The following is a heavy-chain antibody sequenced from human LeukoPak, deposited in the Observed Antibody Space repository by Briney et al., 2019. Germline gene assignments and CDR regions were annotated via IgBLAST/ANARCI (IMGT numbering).Heavy chain of an antibody. J-gene: IGHJ5*02. CDR3: ARDLDSSGYFAS. Sequence: GGSPRLSCAASGFTFSSYSMNWVRQAPGKGLEWVSYISSSSSTIYYADSVKGRFTISRDNAKNSLYLQMNSLRAEDTAVYYCARDLDSSGYFASWGQGTLVTVSS. V-gene: IGHV3-48*01. CDR1: GFTFSSYS. D-gene: IGHD3-22*01. CDR2: ISSSSSTI.